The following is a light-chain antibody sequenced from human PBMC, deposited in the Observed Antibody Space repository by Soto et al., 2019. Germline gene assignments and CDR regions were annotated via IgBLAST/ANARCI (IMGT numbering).Light chain of an antibody. CDR1: QSISSW. CDR3: QQRSNWPPVT. V-gene: IGKV1-5*03. CDR2: KAS. Sequence: DIQMTQSPATLSASVGDRVTITCRASQSISSWLAWYQQKPGKAPKLLIYKASSLESGVPSRFSGSGSGTDFTLTISSLEPEDFAVYYCQQRSNWPPVTFGGGTKV. J-gene: IGKJ4*01.